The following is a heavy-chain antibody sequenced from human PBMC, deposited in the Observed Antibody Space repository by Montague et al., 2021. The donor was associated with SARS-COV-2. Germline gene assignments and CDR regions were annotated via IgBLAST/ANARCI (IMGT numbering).Heavy chain of an antibody. CDR2: IYYSGST. J-gene: IGHJ5*02. CDR1: GGSVSSYY. V-gene: IGHV4-59*02. CDR3: AREKVYCSSTSCYESWFDP. Sequence: ETLSLTCTVSGGSVSSYYWSWIRQPPGKGLEWIGYIYYSGSTNYNPSLKSRVTISVDTSKNQFSLKLSSVTAADTAVYYCAREKVYCSSTSCYESWFDPWGQGTLVTVSS. D-gene: IGHD2-2*01.